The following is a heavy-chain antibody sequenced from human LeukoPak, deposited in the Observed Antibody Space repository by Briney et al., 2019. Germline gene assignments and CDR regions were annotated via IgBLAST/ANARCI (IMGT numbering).Heavy chain of an antibody. Sequence: PSETLSLTCTVSGGSISSSSYYWGWIRQPPGKGLEWIGEITHSGITNYNPSLKSRVTMSVDTSKNQFSLKLSSVTAADTAVYYCARFYCSDGSCYAAFDSWGLGNMVTVSS. CDR2: ITHSGIT. D-gene: IGHD2-15*01. V-gene: IGHV4-39*07. CDR1: GGSISSSSYY. CDR3: ARFYCSDGSCYAAFDS. J-gene: IGHJ4*02.